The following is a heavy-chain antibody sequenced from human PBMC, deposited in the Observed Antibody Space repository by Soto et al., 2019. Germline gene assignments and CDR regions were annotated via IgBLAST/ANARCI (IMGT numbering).Heavy chain of an antibody. V-gene: IGHV4-34*01. Sequence: QVQLQQWGAGLLKPSETLSLTCAVYGGSFSGYYWSWIRQPPGKGLEWIGEINHSGSTNYNPSLTSRVTVSVDTVKNQFSLKLSPVTAADTAVYYCSRGRWGVVRHFDDWGQGTLVTVSS. CDR3: SRGRWGVVRHFDD. CDR1: GGSFSGYY. D-gene: IGHD3-16*01. J-gene: IGHJ4*02. CDR2: INHSGST.